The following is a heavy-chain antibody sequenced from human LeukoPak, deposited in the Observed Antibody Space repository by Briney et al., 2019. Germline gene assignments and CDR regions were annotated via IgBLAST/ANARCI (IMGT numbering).Heavy chain of an antibody. Sequence: GGSLRLSCTASGFTFGDYAMSWVRQAPGQGLEWVGFIRSKAYGGTTEYAASVQGRFTLSRDDSKSIAYLQMDSLKSEDTAIYYCTRDVHYYMDVWGKGTTVTISS. D-gene: IGHD2-8*01. CDR3: TRDVHYYMDV. J-gene: IGHJ6*03. CDR1: GFTFGDYA. V-gene: IGHV3-49*04. CDR2: IRSKAYGGTT.